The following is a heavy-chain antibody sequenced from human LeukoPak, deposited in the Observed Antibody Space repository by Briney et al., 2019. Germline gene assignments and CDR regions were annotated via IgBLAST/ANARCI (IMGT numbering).Heavy chain of an antibody. D-gene: IGHD1-26*01. CDR1: GFTFSSYA. V-gene: IGHV3-30-3*01. CDR2: ISYDGSNK. Sequence: GGSLRLSCAASGFTFSSYAMHWVRQAPGKGLEWGAVISYDGSNKYYADSVKGRFTISRDNSKNTLYLQMNSLRAEDTAVYYCARGRGIVDNDFDYWGQGTLVTVSS. J-gene: IGHJ4*02. CDR3: ARGRGIVDNDFDY.